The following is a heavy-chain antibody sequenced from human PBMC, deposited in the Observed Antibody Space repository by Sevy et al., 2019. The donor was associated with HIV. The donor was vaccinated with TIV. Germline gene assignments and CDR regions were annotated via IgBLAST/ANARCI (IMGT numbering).Heavy chain of an antibody. D-gene: IGHD6-13*01. J-gene: IGHJ4*02. CDR1: GFTFSDHY. CDR3: ATHAGIAAAGRVFDY. V-gene: IGHV3-72*01. Sequence: LSLTCAASGFTFSDHYMEWVRQAPGMGLEWVGRTRSKADSYTTEYAASVKGRFTISRDDSKNSLYLQMNSLKTEDTAVYYCATHAGIAAAGRVFDYWGQGSLVTVSS. CDR2: TRSKADSYTT.